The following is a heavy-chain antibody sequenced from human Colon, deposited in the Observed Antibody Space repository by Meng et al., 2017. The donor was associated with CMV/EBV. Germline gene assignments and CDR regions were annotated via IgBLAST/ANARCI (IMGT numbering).Heavy chain of an antibody. J-gene: IGHJ4*02. CDR1: GFTFSSYW. D-gene: IGHD1-26*01. V-gene: IGHV3-7*01. CDR2: IKQDGSEK. CDR3: ARSGAPIDY. Sequence: GESLKISCAASGFTFSSYWMSWVRQAPGEGLEWVANIKQDGSEKHYVDSVRGRFTISRDNAENSLYLQMNSLRVEDTAVYYCARSGAPIDYWGQGTLVTVSS.